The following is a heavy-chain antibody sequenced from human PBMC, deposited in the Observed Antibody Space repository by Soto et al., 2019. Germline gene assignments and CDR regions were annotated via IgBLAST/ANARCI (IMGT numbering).Heavy chain of an antibody. J-gene: IGHJ5*02. Sequence: QVQLRQWGAGLLKPSETLSVTCVVSGGSLTDYKWTWIRQSPEKGLEWIGEIRHNGDTDSKPSLRSRLTTSLDTSKNQFALHVSSVTSADTAVYSCAGGPDYGDYDAWGQGTLVTVS. CDR1: GGSLTDYK. CDR3: AGGPDYGDYDA. D-gene: IGHD4-17*01. CDR2: IRHNGDT. V-gene: IGHV4-34*01.